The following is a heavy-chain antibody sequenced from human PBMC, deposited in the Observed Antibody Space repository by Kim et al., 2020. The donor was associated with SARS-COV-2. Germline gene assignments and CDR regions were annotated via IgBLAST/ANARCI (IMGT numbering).Heavy chain of an antibody. J-gene: IGHJ4*02. V-gene: IGHV3-53*01. CDR2: IYADGTT. CDR1: GFTVSDNC. Sequence: GGSLRLSCVVSGFTVSDNCFSWVRQAPGKGLDWVSGIYADGTTYHADAVQGRCSMSRDNSKDTLYLQMNNLSVDDTAIYYCRRGAYGDSGLWGPGTLVTVSS. CDR3: RRGAYGDSGL. D-gene: IGHD4-17*01.